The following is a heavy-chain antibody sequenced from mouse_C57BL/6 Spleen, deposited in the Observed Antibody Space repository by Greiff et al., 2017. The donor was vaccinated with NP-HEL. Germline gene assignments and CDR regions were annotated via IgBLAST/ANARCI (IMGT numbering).Heavy chain of an antibody. CDR1: GFTFSDYG. CDR3: ARPHFDY. CDR2: ISSGSSTI. J-gene: IGHJ2*01. V-gene: IGHV5-17*01. Sequence: EVKLVESGGGLVKPGGSLKLSCAASGFTFSDYGMHWVRQAPGKGLEWVAYISSGSSTIYYADTVKGRFTISRDNAKNTLFLQMTSLRSEDTAMYYCARPHFDYWGQGTTLTVSS.